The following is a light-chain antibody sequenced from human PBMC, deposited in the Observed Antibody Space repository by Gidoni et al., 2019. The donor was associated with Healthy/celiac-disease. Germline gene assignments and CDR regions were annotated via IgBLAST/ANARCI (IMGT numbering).Light chain of an antibody. Sequence: EIVLPRSPGTLSLSPGERATLSCRASQSVSSIYLAWYQHKPGQAPRLLIYGASSRATGSPDRFSGSGSGPDFNLTISRLEPEDFAVYYCQQYGSSPRTFGQGTKVEIK. CDR1: QSVSSIY. V-gene: IGKV3-20*01. CDR3: QQYGSSPRT. J-gene: IGKJ1*01. CDR2: GAS.